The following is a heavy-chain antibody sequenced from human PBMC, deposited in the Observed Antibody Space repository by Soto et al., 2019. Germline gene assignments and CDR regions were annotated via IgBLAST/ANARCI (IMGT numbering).Heavy chain of an antibody. CDR2: ISSSSSAI. J-gene: IGHJ4*02. Sequence: GGSLRLSWAASGFTFSSYSLNWVRQAPGKGLEWVSYISSSSSAIYYADSVKGRFTISRDNAKNSLSLQMNSLRAEDTAVYYCARQDLYCSGGSCYATHFDYWGQGTLVTVSS. CDR1: GFTFSSYS. CDR3: ARQDLYCSGGSCYATHFDY. D-gene: IGHD2-15*01. V-gene: IGHV3-48*01.